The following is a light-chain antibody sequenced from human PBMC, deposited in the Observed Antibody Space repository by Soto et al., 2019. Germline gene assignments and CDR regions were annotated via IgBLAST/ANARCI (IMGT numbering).Light chain of an antibody. Sequence: QSALTQPASLSGSPGQSITISCTGTSSDIGAYDYVSWFQQHPGKAPKLMIYEVSNRPSGVSNRFSGSKSGNTASLTISGLQAEDEAEYYCSSYTSSSTDVFGTGTKVTVL. V-gene: IGLV2-14*01. CDR1: SSDIGAYDY. CDR3: SSYTSSSTDV. J-gene: IGLJ1*01. CDR2: EVS.